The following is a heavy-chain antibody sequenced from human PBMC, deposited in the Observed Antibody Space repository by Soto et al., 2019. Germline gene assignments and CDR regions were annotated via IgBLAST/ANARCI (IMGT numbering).Heavy chain of an antibody. D-gene: IGHD3-22*01. Sequence: GRSHRLSCGASEFTIINLAMSRVRKTKGKGLEWVSAISGSGGSTYYADSVKGRFTISRDNSKNTLYLQMNSLRAEDTAVYYCAKDRSPSRLTLYYFDYWGQGTLVTVSS. CDR1: EFTIINLA. V-gene: IGHV3-23*01. CDR2: ISGSGGST. CDR3: AKDRSPSRLTLYYFDY. J-gene: IGHJ4*02.